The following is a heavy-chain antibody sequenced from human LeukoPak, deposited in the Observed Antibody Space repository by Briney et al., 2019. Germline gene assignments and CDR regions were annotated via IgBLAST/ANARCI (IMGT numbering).Heavy chain of an antibody. CDR1: GFTFSSYA. Sequence: GGSLRLSCAASGFTFSSYAMHWVRQAPGKGLEWVAVISYDGSNKYYADSVKGRFTISRDNSKNTLYLQMNSLRAEDTAVYYCARGYYDILTGSTPHYWGQGTLVTVSS. J-gene: IGHJ4*02. D-gene: IGHD3-9*01. V-gene: IGHV3-30-3*01. CDR2: ISYDGSNK. CDR3: ARGYYDILTGSTPHY.